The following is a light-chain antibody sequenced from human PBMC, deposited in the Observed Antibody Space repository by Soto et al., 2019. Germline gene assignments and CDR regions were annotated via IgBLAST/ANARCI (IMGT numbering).Light chain of an antibody. CDR1: SSDVGHYNS. CDR3: SSYTTSTTNWV. J-gene: IGLJ3*02. CDR2: DVT. V-gene: IGLV2-14*01. Sequence: QSVLTQPASVSGSPGQSITISCTGTSSDVGHYNSVSWYQHRPGRAPKLMIYDVTNRPSGVSNRFSGSKAANTASLTISGLQAEDEADYYCSSYTTSTTNWVFGGGTKVTVL.